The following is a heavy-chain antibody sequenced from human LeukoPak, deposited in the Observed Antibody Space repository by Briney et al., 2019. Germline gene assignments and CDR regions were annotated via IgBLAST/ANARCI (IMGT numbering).Heavy chain of an antibody. Sequence: SETLSLTCTVSGGSISSSTYYWGWIRQPPGTGLEWIGSFYYSGSTHYNPSLKSRVTISVDTSKNQFSLKLSSVTAADTAVYYCARLSPYYDILTGYYKDYWGQGTLVTVSS. CDR1: GGSISSSTYY. V-gene: IGHV4-39*01. J-gene: IGHJ4*02. CDR3: ARLSPYYDILTGYYKDY. CDR2: FYYSGST. D-gene: IGHD3-9*01.